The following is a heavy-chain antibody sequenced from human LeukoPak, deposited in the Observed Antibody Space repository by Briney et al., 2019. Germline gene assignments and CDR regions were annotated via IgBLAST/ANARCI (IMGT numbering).Heavy chain of an antibody. CDR1: GGSISSYY. J-gene: IGHJ3*02. CDR2: IFYSGST. V-gene: IGHV4-59*01. Sequence: SETLSLTCTVSGGSISSYYWSWIRQPPGKGLEWIGYIFYSGSTNYNPSLKSRVTISVDTSKNQFSLKLSSATAADTAVYYCARDQNRAFDIWGQGTMVTVSS. CDR3: ARDQNRAFDI.